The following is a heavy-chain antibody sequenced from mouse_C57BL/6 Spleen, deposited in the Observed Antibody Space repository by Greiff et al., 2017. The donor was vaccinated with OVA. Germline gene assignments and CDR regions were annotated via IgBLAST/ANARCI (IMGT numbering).Heavy chain of an antibody. Sequence: EVKLMESGAELVKPGASVKLSCTASGFNIKDYYMHWVKQRPEQGLEWIGRIDPEAGETKYAPKFQGKATITADTSSNTAYLQLSSLTSEDTAVDYCAKGGYYGIYAMDYWGQGTSVTVSS. CDR1: GFNIKDYY. CDR2: IDPEAGET. CDR3: AKGGYYGIYAMDY. D-gene: IGHD1-1*01. V-gene: IGHV14-2*01. J-gene: IGHJ4*01.